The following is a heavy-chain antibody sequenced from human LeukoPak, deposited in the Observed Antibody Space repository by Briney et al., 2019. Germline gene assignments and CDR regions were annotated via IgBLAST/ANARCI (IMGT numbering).Heavy chain of an antibody. CDR2: ISGSGGST. V-gene: IGHV3-23*01. CDR3: AKEEEGYNKYQDYYFDY. J-gene: IGHJ4*02. D-gene: IGHD5-18*01. CDR1: RFTFSSYA. Sequence: GGSLRLSCAASRFTFSSYAMSWVRQAPGKGLEWVSAISGSGGSTYYADSVKGRFTISRDNSKNTLYLQMNSLRAEDTAVYYCAKEEEGYNKYQDYYFDYWGQGTLVTVSS.